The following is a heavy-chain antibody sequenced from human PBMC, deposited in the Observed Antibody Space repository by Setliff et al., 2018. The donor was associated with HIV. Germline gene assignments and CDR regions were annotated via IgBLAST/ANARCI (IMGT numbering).Heavy chain of an antibody. Sequence: SETLSLTCAVSGGSIDSFSYYWGWIRQTPGKELEWIGNIYHSGSTIYSASLKSRVSISVDTSKNQVSLRLSSVTAADTAVYHCSRGSYYMDVWGKGTTVTVSS. CDR2: IYHSGST. CDR1: GGSIDSFSYY. V-gene: IGHV4-39*07. CDR3: SRGSYYMDV. J-gene: IGHJ6*03. D-gene: IGHD3-16*01.